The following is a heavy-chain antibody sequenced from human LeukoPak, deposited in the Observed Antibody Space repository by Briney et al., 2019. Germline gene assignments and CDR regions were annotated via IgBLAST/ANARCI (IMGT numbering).Heavy chain of an antibody. J-gene: IGHJ6*02. V-gene: IGHV3-23*01. Sequence: GGSLRLSCAASRFTFSSYVMSWVRQAPGKGLECVSAISGSGRSTYYADSVKGRFTISRDNSKNTLYLQMNSLRAEDTAVYYCARVSGTIQVWPQPFGDGMDVWGQGTTVTVSS. CDR2: ISGSGRST. D-gene: IGHD5-18*01. CDR3: ARVSGTIQVWPQPFGDGMDV. CDR1: RFTFSSYV.